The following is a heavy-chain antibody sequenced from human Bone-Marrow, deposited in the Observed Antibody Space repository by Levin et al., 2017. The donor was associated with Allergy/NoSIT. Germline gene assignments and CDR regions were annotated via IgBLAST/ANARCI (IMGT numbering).Heavy chain of an antibody. Sequence: SETLSLTCTVSGASISSSTYHWGWIRQPPGKGLEWIGSVYNSGDTSYNPSLKSRVTMSGDTSKHQFSLRLRSVTAADTALDICARLGSVYFTVEHWGQGTLVIVSS. CDR2: VYNSGDT. CDR1: GASISSSTYH. D-gene: IGHD3-3*01. CDR3: ARLGSVYFTVEH. J-gene: IGHJ4*02. V-gene: IGHV4-39*01.